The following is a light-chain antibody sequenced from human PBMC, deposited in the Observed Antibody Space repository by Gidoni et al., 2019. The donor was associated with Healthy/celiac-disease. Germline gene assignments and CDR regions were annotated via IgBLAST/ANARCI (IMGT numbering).Light chain of an antibody. J-gene: IGKJ2*01. CDR3: QQYNSYPYT. V-gene: IGKV1-5*03. CDR2: KAS. Sequence: DIQMTQSPSTLSASVGDRVTITCRASQSISSWLAWYQQKPGKAPKLLIYKASSLESGVPSRFSGSGSGTEFTITISSLHPDDFATYYCQQYNSYPYTFGHXTKLEIK. CDR1: QSISSW.